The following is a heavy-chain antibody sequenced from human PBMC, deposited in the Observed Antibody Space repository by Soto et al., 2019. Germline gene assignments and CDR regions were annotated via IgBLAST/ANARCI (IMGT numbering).Heavy chain of an antibody. CDR3: ARVEQTPLFGWFDP. Sequence: GASLKISCKGSGYSFTSYWSGWVRQMPGKGLEWMGIIYPGDSDTRYSPSFQGQVTISADKSISTAYLQWSSLKASDTAMYYCARVEQTPLFGWFDPWGQGTLVTVSS. J-gene: IGHJ5*02. CDR2: IYPGDSDT. V-gene: IGHV5-51*01. CDR1: GYSFTSYW. D-gene: IGHD3-10*01.